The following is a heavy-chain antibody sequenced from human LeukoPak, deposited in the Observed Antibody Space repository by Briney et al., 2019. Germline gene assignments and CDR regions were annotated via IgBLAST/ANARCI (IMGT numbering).Heavy chain of an antibody. CDR2: INHSGST. J-gene: IGHJ4*02. D-gene: IGHD2-15*01. CDR1: GGSFSGYY. CDR3: ARAWSCSGGSCYGALGY. Sequence: SETLSLTYAVYGGSFSGYYWSWIRQPPGKGLEWIGEINHSGSTNYNPSLKSRVAISVDTSKNQFSLKLSSVTAADTAVYYCARAWSCSGGSCYGALGYWGQGTLVTVSS. V-gene: IGHV4-34*01.